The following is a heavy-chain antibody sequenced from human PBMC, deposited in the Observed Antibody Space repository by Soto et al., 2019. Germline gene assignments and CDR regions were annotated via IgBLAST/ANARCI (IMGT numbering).Heavy chain of an antibody. CDR3: ARRAFGSSRSFDL. D-gene: IGHD6-6*01. Sequence: GGSLRLSCTASGLTFSTYAMSWVRQAPGKGLELVSAIGGSGTGDLTYNADSVKGRFTISRDNSKNILFLQMNSLRAEDTALYYCARRAFGSSRSFDLWGQGTMVTVS. CDR2: IGGSGTGDLT. CDR1: GLTFSTYA. J-gene: IGHJ3*01. V-gene: IGHV3-23*01.